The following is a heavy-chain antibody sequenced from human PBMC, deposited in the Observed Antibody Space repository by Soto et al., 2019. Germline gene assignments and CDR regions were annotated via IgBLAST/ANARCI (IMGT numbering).Heavy chain of an antibody. V-gene: IGHV6-1*01. CDR2: TYFRSKWYN. D-gene: IGHD2-15*01. CDR3: AVTPRYCSGGSCYPAHALDI. Sequence: PSQTLSLTCAISGDSVSSNTASWNWIRQSPSRGLEWLGRTYFRSKWYNDYAVSVKSRIIINPDTSNNQFSLNLTSVTAADTAVYYCAVTPRYCSGGSCYPAHALDIWGQGRMVTVSS. J-gene: IGHJ3*02. CDR1: GDSVSSNTAS.